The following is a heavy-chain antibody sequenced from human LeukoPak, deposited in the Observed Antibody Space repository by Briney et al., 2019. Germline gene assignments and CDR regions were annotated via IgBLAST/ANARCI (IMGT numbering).Heavy chain of an antibody. D-gene: IGHD6-6*01. Sequence: ASVKVSCKASGGTFSSYAISWVRQAPGQGLEWMGGIIPIFGTANYAQKFQGRVTITADESTSTAYMELSSLRSEDTAVYYCARDRKTPSIAARTRYYYMDVWGKGTTVTVSS. CDR1: GGTFSSYA. V-gene: IGHV1-69*13. CDR3: ARDRKTPSIAARTRYYYMDV. CDR2: IIPIFGTA. J-gene: IGHJ6*03.